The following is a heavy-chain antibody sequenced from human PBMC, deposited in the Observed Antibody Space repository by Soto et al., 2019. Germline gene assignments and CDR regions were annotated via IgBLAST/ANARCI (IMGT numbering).Heavy chain of an antibody. V-gene: IGHV3-23*01. J-gene: IGHJ4*02. CDR3: VGPAAAGTGPVY. D-gene: IGHD6-13*01. Sequence: GGSLRLSCAASGFTFNKHVMGWVRRAPGKGLEWVSVISDTGRDTHYADSVKGRFTISRDNFKTTLFLQLNSLRAEDTALYYCVGPAAAGTGPVYWGQGTLVTVSS. CDR2: ISDTGRDT. CDR1: GFTFNKHV.